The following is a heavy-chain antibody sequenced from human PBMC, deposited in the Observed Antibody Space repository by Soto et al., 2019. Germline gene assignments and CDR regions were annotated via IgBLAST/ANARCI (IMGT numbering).Heavy chain of an antibody. D-gene: IGHD2-21*01. CDR3: ASRDRRFDY. Sequence: QVQLVESGGGVVQPGRSLRLSCAASGFTFSSYGMHWVRQAPGKGLEWVVVIWYDGSNKYYADSVKGRFTISRDNSKNTLYLQMNSLRAEDTAVYYCASRDRRFDYWGQGTLVTVSS. J-gene: IGHJ4*02. CDR2: IWYDGSNK. V-gene: IGHV3-33*01. CDR1: GFTFSSYG.